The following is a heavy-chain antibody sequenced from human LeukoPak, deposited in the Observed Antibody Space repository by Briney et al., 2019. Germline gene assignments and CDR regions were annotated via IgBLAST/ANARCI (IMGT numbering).Heavy chain of an antibody. J-gene: IGHJ5*02. Sequence: IPSETLSLTCAVYGGSFSGYYWSWIRQPPGKGLEWIGEINHSGSTNYNPSLKSRVTISVDTSKNQFSLKLSSVTAADTAVYYCATPPLRNGNSPRETWSAPGGREPLSPVS. CDR1: GGSFSGYY. CDR2: INHSGST. CDR3: ATPPLRNGNSPRETWSAP. D-gene: IGHD3-3*01. V-gene: IGHV4-34*01.